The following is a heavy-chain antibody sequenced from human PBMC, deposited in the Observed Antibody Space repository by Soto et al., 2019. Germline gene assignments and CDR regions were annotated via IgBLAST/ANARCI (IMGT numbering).Heavy chain of an antibody. D-gene: IGHD5-18*01. CDR2: ISYDGSKK. V-gene: IGHV3-30*18. CDR3: VKVLSLMQIWLDAEDFEN. Sequence: QVQLVESGGGVVQPGRSLRLSCAASGFTFSSYGMHWVRQAPGKGLEWVAVISYDGSKKYYGDSVKGRFTISRDDSKKALYLQMKRLKAADTAVYYCVKVLSLMQIWLDAEDFENWGQGTMVTVSS. J-gene: IGHJ3*02. CDR1: GFTFSSYG.